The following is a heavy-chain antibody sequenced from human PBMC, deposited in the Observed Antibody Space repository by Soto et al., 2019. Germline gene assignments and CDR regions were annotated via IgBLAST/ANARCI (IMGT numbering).Heavy chain of an antibody. J-gene: IGHJ4*02. Sequence: QVQLVQSGAEVKKPGASVKVSCKASGYTFTGYYMHWVRQAPGQGLEWMGWINPNSGGTNYAQKFQGWVTMTRDTSISTAYMELSRLRSADTAVYYCARSVGGITMVRGSSFDYWGQGTLVTVSS. CDR1: GYTFTGYY. V-gene: IGHV1-2*04. D-gene: IGHD3-10*01. CDR3: ARSVGGITMVRGSSFDY. CDR2: INPNSGGT.